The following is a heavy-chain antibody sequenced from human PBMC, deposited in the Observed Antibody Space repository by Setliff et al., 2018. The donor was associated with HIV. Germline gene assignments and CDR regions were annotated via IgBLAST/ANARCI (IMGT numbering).Heavy chain of an antibody. CDR2: INHSGST. V-gene: IGHV4-34*01. D-gene: IGHD5-18*01. Sequence: PSETLSLTCAGYGGSFSAYYWSWIRQPPGKGLEWIGEINHSGSTNYNPSLKTRVTIMVDTSKTQFSLKLGSVTAADTAVYYCAREWSYGAFDTFDVWGQGTMVTVSS. J-gene: IGHJ3*01. CDR3: AREWSYGAFDTFDV. CDR1: GGSFSAYY.